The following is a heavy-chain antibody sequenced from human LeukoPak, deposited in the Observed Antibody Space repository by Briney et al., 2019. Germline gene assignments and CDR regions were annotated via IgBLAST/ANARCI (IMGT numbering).Heavy chain of an antibody. V-gene: IGHV4-39*01. CDR2: IYYSGST. J-gene: IGHJ4*02. D-gene: IGHD6-13*01. Sequence: PSETLSLTCTVSGGSISSSSYYWGWIRQPPGKGLEWIGSIYYSGSTYYNPSLKSRVTISVDTSKNQFSLKLSSVTAADTAVYYCARAVSRKAGFDYWGQGTLVTVSS. CDR1: GGSISSSSYY. CDR3: ARAVSRKAGFDY.